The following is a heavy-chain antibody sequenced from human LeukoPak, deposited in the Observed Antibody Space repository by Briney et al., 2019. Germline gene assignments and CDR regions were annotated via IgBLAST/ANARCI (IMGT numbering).Heavy chain of an antibody. CDR2: IDYSGYT. J-gene: IGHJ4*02. D-gene: IGHD1-1*01. CDR3: AGNRNPGAPFDY. Sequence: GSLRLSCAASGFTFSSYAMSWIRQPPGKGLEWIGYIDYSGYTNYNPSLKSRVTISIDTSKNHFSLKLTSVTAADTAVYYCAGNRNPGAPFDYWGQGTLVTVSS. V-gene: IGHV4-59*13. CDR1: GFTFSSYA.